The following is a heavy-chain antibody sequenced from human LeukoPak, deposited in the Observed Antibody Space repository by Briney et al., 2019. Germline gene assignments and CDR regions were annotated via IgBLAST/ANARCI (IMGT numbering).Heavy chain of an antibody. CDR3: ARGAYSSGWWEH. Sequence: GGSLRLSCAASGLTFSSYAMHWVRQAPGKGLEYVSAISSDGGSTYYANSLKGRFTISRDNSKNTLYLQMGSLTAEDMAVYYCARGAYSSGWWEHWGQGTPVTVSS. CDR2: ISSDGGST. J-gene: IGHJ1*01. CDR1: GLTFSSYA. D-gene: IGHD6-19*01. V-gene: IGHV3-64*01.